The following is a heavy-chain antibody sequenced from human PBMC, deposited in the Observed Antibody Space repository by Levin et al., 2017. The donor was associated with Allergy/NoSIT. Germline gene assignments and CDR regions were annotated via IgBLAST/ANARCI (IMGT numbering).Heavy chain of an antibody. Sequence: ASVKVSCKASGYTFTSYYMHWVRQAPGQGLEWMGIINPSGGSTSYAQKFQGRVTMTRDTSTSTVYMELSSLRSEDTAVYYCARDPYYDSSGYRYYYYYYGMDVWGQGTTVTVSS. D-gene: IGHD3-22*01. CDR1: GYTFTSYY. J-gene: IGHJ6*02. CDR2: INPSGGST. CDR3: ARDPYYDSSGYRYYYYYYGMDV. V-gene: IGHV1-46*01.